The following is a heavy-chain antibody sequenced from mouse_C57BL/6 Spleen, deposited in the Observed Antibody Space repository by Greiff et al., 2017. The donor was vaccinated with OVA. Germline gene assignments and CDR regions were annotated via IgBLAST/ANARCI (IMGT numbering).Heavy chain of an antibody. D-gene: IGHD2-5*01. CDR1: GFNIKDDY. Sequence: EVKLVESGAELVRPGASVKLSCTASGFNIKDDYMHWVKQRPEQGLEWIGWIDPENGDTEYASKFQGKATITADTSSNTAYLQLSSLTSEDTAVYYCTRDYSKSYAMDYWGQGTSVTVSS. J-gene: IGHJ4*01. CDR2: IDPENGDT. CDR3: TRDYSKSYAMDY. V-gene: IGHV14-4*01.